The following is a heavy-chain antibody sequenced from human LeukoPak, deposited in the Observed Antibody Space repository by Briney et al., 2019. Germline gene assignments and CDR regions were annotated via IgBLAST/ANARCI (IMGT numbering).Heavy chain of an antibody. CDR3: ARGKQLWRGLFDY. Sequence: SETLSLTCAVYGGSFSGYYWSWIRQPPGKGLEWIGEISHSGSTNYNPSLKSRVTISVDTSKNQFSLKLSSVTAADTAVYYCARGKQLWRGLFDYWGQGTLVTVSS. D-gene: IGHD5-18*01. V-gene: IGHV4-34*01. CDR1: GGSFSGYY. CDR2: ISHSGST. J-gene: IGHJ4*02.